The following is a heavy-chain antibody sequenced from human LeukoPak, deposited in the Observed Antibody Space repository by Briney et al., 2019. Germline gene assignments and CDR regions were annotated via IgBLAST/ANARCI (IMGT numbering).Heavy chain of an antibody. D-gene: IGHD2-2*01. V-gene: IGHV4-31*03. CDR1: GGSISSGGYY. J-gene: IGHJ6*02. Sequence: SETLSLTCTVSGGSISSGGYYWSWIRQHPGKGLEWIGYIYYSGSTYYNPSLKSRVTISVDTSKNRFSLKLSSVTAADTAVYYCARSVVVPAADVSYYYGMDVWGQGTTVTVSS. CDR2: IYYSGST. CDR3: ARSVVVPAADVSYYYGMDV.